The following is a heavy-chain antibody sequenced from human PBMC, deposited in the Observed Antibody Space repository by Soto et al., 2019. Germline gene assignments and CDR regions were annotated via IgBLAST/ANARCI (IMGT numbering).Heavy chain of an antibody. CDR2: IYYSGST. CDR3: ARGLEPHYYYYGMDV. Sequence: SLETVSLTCTVSGGSISSGGYYWSWIRQHPGKGLEWIGYIYYSGSTYYNPSLKSRVTISVDTSKNQFSLKLSSVTAADTAVYYCARGLEPHYYYYGMDVWGQGTTVTVSS. D-gene: IGHD1-1*01. V-gene: IGHV4-31*03. J-gene: IGHJ6*02. CDR1: GGSISSGGYY.